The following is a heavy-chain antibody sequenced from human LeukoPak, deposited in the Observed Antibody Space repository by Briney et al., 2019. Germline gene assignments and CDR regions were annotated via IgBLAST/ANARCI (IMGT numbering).Heavy chain of an antibody. V-gene: IGHV3-30*03. J-gene: IGHJ6*04. CDR1: GFTFSSYG. CDR3: AREGPYYYGSGSYLYYYYGMDV. D-gene: IGHD3-10*01. CDR2: ISYDGSNK. Sequence: GRSLRLSCAASGFTFSSYGMHWVRQAPGKGLEWVAVISYDGSNKYYADSVKGRFTISRDNAKNSLYLQMNSLRAEDTAVYYCAREGPYYYGSGSYLYYYYGMDVWGKGTTVTVSS.